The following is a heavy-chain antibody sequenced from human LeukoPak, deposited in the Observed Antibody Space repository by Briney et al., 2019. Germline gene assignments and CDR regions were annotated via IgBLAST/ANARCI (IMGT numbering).Heavy chain of an antibody. D-gene: IGHD3-10*01. CDR1: GFTFSSYS. CDR3: ARDATMVRGVARYFDY. V-gene: IGHV3-21*01. CDR2: ISSSSSYI. Sequence: GGSLRLSCAASGFTFSSYSMNWVRQAPGKGLEWVSSISSSSSYIYYADSVKGRFTISRDNAKNSLYLQMNSLRAEDTAVYYCARDATMVRGVARYFDYWGQGTLVTVSS. J-gene: IGHJ4*02.